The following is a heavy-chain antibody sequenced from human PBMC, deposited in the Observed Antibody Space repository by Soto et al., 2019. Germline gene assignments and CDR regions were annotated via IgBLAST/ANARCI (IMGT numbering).Heavy chain of an antibody. D-gene: IGHD3-9*01. Sequence: SLRLSCATSGIIFRNYAMGWVRQAPGKGLEWVSAISGSGDSTYYADSVKGRFTISRDNSKNTLHLQMNSLRVEDTAIFYCAKKAEKHFDWMFYADSWGQGTLVTVSS. CDR1: GIIFRNYA. J-gene: IGHJ4*02. CDR3: AKKAEKHFDWMFYADS. V-gene: IGHV3-23*01. CDR2: ISGSGDST.